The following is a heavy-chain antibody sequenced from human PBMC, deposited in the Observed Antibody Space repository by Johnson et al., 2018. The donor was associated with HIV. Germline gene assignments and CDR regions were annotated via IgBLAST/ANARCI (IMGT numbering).Heavy chain of an antibody. D-gene: IGHD6-6*01. CDR3: ARDRRARLPLYAFDI. CDR2: ISSSGSSV. Sequence: VQLVESGGGLVQPGGSLRLSCAASGFTFSAYYMSWIRQAPGKGLECLAYISSSGSSVYYTDSVKGRFTISRDNSKNTLYLQMNSLRAEDTAVYYCARDRRARLPLYAFDIWGQGTMVTVSS. V-gene: IGHV3-11*04. J-gene: IGHJ3*02. CDR1: GFTFSAYY.